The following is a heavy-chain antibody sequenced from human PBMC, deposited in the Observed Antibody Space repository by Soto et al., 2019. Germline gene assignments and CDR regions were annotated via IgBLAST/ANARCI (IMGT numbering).Heavy chain of an antibody. CDR1: GFTFSSYA. D-gene: IGHD2-2*01. V-gene: IGHV3-23*01. CDR3: AKSGYCSSTSCSHYYYYYMDV. Sequence: GGSLRLSCAASGFTFSSYAMSWVRQAPGKGLEWVSAISGSGGSTYYADSVKGRFTISRDNSKNTLYLQMNSLRAEDTAVYYCAKSGYCSSTSCSHYYYYYMDVWGKGTTVTVSS. J-gene: IGHJ6*03. CDR2: ISGSGGST.